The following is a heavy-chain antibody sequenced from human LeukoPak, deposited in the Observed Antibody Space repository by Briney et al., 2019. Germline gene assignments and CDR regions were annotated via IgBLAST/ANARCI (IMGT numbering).Heavy chain of an antibody. CDR2: IIPIVGST. CDR3: ARHYGGLDDY. D-gene: IGHD4-23*01. Sequence: EASVKVSCKTSGDTFSSYGISWVRQAPGQGLEWMGRIIPIVGSTNYAEKLQGRVTITADKSTSTVYMELSSLRSEDTAVYYCARHYGGLDDYWGQGTLIIVSS. J-gene: IGHJ4*02. CDR1: GDTFSSYG. V-gene: IGHV1-69*04.